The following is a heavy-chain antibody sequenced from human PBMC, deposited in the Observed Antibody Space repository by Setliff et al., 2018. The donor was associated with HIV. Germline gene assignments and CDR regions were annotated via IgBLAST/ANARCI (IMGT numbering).Heavy chain of an antibody. CDR2: IFYTGST. CDR1: GGSISSYS. J-gene: IGHJ4*02. D-gene: IGHD3-22*01. Sequence: TSETLSLTCTVSGGSISSYSWTWLRQFPGKGLEWIGFIFYTGSTTYNPSLNSRVTISVDTSKNQFSLKLSSVTAADTAVYYCGRQVPVPGVAVTPIDYWGQGTLVTVSS. CDR3: GRQVPVPGVAVTPIDY. V-gene: IGHV4-59*08.